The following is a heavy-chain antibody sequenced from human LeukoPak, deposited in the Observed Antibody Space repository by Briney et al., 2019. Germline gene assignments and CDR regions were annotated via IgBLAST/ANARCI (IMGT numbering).Heavy chain of an antibody. CDR3: AKARYYDSSGPFDY. V-gene: IGHV3-23*01. J-gene: IGHJ4*02. CDR1: GFIFSSYG. D-gene: IGHD3-22*01. CDR2: ISGSGDST. Sequence: GGSLRLSCAASGFIFSSYGMSWVRQAPGKGLEWVSSISGSGDSTYYADSVKGRFTISRDKSKNTLDLQMNSLRAEDTAVYYCAKARYYDSSGPFDYWGQGTLVTVSS.